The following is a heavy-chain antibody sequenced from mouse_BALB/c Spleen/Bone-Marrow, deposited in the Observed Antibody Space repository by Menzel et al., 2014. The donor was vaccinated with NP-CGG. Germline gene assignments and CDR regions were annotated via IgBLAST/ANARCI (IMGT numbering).Heavy chain of an antibody. CDR1: GFSLTSYG. CDR3: ARVIRYESYFDY. CDR2: IWAGGST. V-gene: IGHV2-9*02. D-gene: IGHD2-14*01. Sequence: VKLMESGPGLVAPLQSLSITCTVSGFSLTSYGVHWVRQPPGKGLEWLGVIWAGGSTNYNSALMSRLSISKDNSKSQVFLKMNSLQTDGTAMYYCARVIRYESYFDYWGQGTTLTVSS. J-gene: IGHJ2*01.